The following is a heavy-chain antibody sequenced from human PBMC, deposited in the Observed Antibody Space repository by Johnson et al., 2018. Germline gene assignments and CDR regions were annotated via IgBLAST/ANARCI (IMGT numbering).Heavy chain of an antibody. V-gene: IGHV3-30*04. CDR2: ISYDGSNK. CDR1: GFTFSSYA. Sequence: VQLVETGGGVVQPGRSLILSCAASGFTFSSYAIHWVRQAPGKGREWVAIISYDGSNKYYADSVKGRFTIPRDNPKNTLYLQMNSLRAEDTAVYYCAKDSQSLLTLALYCQHWGQGTLVTVSS. CDR3: AKDSQSLLTLALYCQH. D-gene: IGHD1-26*01. J-gene: IGHJ1*01.